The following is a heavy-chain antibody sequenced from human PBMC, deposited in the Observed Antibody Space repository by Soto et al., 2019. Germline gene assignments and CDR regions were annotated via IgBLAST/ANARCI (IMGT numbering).Heavy chain of an antibody. Sequence: QLRLQESGSRLVKPSQTLSLTCAISGASVSTSGYTWTWIRQPPGKGLEWIGYIYPSGATNYNPSIKSRVRISLEHSRNRFALNVNSATAADTAVYYCARAVFSAVVYIDLWGQGTTVTVSS. CDR2: IYPSGAT. V-gene: IGHV4-30-2*01. J-gene: IGHJ6*02. D-gene: IGHD1-26*01. CDR3: ARAVFSAVVYIDL. CDR1: GASVSTSGYT.